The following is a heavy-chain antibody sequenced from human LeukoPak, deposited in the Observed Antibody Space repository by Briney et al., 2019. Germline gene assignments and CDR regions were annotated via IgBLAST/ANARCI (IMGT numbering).Heavy chain of an antibody. V-gene: IGHV3-30*04. Sequence: GRSLRLSCAASGFTFSSYAMHWVRQAPGKGLEWVAVISYDGSNKYYADSVKGRFTISRDNSKYTLYLQMNRLRAEDTAVYYCARDPDCGGDCYAYYFDYWGQGTLVTVSS. CDR1: GFTFSSYA. D-gene: IGHD2-21*02. CDR2: ISYDGSNK. CDR3: ARDPDCGGDCYAYYFDY. J-gene: IGHJ4*02.